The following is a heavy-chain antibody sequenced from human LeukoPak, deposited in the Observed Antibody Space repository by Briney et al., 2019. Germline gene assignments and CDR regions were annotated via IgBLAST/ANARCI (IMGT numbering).Heavy chain of an antibody. Sequence: GGSLRLSCAASGFTFSSYWMSWVRQAPGKGLVWVANIKQDGSEKYYVDSVKGRFTISRDNAKNSLHLQMNSLRAEDTAVYYCAREDYYDSSMDYWGQGTLVTVSS. D-gene: IGHD3-22*01. J-gene: IGHJ4*02. CDR1: GFTFSSYW. CDR2: IKQDGSEK. CDR3: AREDYYDSSMDY. V-gene: IGHV3-7*01.